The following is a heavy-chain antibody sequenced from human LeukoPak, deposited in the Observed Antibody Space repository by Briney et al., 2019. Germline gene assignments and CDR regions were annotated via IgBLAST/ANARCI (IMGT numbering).Heavy chain of an antibody. CDR3: ARTPLRYSGYARRYYFDY. CDR1: GGSFSGYY. CDR2: INHSGST. D-gene: IGHD5-12*01. V-gene: IGHV4-34*01. Sequence: PSETLSLTCAVYGGSFSGYYWSWIRQPPGKGLEWIGEINHSGSTNYNPSLKSRVTISVDTSKNQFSLKLSSVTAADTAVYYCARTPLRYSGYARRYYFDYWGQGTLVTVSS. J-gene: IGHJ4*02.